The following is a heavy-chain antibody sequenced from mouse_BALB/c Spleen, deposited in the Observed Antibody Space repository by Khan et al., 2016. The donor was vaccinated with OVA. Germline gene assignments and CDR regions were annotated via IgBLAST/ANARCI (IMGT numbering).Heavy chain of an antibody. CDR2: ISSTGSP. Sequence: VQLKESGPGLVKPSQSLSLTCTVTGYSITSDYAWNWIRQFPGNKLEWMGYISSTGSPSYHPSLKSRISITRDTSKNQFFLQWNSVTTEDTATYYCARSLYYSDSYAMDYWGQGTSVTVSS. J-gene: IGHJ4*01. CDR1: GYSITSDYA. CDR3: ARSLYYSDSYAMDY. V-gene: IGHV3-2*02. D-gene: IGHD2-13*01.